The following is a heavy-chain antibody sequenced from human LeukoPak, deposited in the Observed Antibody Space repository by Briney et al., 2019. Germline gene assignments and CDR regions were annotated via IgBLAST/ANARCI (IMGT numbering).Heavy chain of an antibody. J-gene: IGHJ1*01. CDR3: ARGPTFPYYYDSSGYYEYFQH. CDR2: ISWNSGSI. Sequence: PGGSLRLSCAASGFTFDDYAMHWVRHAPGKGLEWVSGISWNSGSIGYADSVKGRFTISRDNSKNTLYLQMNSLRAEDTAVYYCARGPTFPYYYDSSGYYEYFQHWGQGTLVTVSS. V-gene: IGHV3-9*01. D-gene: IGHD3-22*01. CDR1: GFTFDDYA.